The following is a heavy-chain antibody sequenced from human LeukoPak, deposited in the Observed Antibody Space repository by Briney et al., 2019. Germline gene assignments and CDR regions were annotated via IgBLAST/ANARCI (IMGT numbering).Heavy chain of an antibody. CDR2: INHSGST. CDR1: GGSFSGYY. CDR3: ATDYYDSSGYHYGNY. J-gene: IGHJ4*02. Sequence: SETLSLTCAVYGGSFSGYYWSWIRQPPGKGLEWIGEINHSGSTNYNPSLKSRVTISVDTSKNQFSLKLSSVTAADTAVYYCATDYYDSSGYHYGNYWGQGTLVTVSS. D-gene: IGHD3-22*01. V-gene: IGHV4-34*01.